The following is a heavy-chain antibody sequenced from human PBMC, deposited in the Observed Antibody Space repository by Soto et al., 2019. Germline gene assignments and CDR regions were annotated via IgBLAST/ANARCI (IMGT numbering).Heavy chain of an antibody. CDR3: ARELRLRPNFDY. J-gene: IGHJ4*02. Sequence: QVQLQQWGAGLLKPSETLSLTCAVYGGSFSDYYWSWIRQPPGKGLEWIGEINLSGITNYNPSLKSRVTKSLDMSKNRFSLKLTSVTAADKAVYYCARELRLRPNFDYWGQGTLVTVSS. CDR1: GGSFSDYY. V-gene: IGHV4-34*01. CDR2: INLSGIT. D-gene: IGHD2-21*02.